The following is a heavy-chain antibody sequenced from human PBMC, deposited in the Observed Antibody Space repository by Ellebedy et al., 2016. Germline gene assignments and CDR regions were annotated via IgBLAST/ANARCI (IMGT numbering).Heavy chain of an antibody. Sequence: GESLKISXAASGFTFSTYAMSWVRQAPGKGPEWVSAISGSGGSTNYADSVKGRFTISRDNSKNTLSLQMNSLRAEDTAVYYCARDGIVGPTREFDYWGQGTLVTVSS. V-gene: IGHV3-23*01. D-gene: IGHD1-26*01. CDR2: ISGSGGST. CDR1: GFTFSTYA. CDR3: ARDGIVGPTREFDY. J-gene: IGHJ4*02.